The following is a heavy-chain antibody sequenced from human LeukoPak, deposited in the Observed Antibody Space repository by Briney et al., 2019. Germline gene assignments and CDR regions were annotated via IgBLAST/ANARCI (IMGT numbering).Heavy chain of an antibody. CDR3: ATALRPYYYDGSGYLLPFDH. CDR1: GYTLTELS. Sequence: ASVKVSCKVSGYTLTELSMHWVRQAPGKGLEWMGGFDPEDGETIYAQKFQGRVTVTEDTSTDTAYMELSSLSSEDTAVYYCATALRPYYYDGSGYLLPFDHWGQGTLVTVSS. V-gene: IGHV1-24*01. D-gene: IGHD3-22*01. J-gene: IGHJ4*02. CDR2: FDPEDGET.